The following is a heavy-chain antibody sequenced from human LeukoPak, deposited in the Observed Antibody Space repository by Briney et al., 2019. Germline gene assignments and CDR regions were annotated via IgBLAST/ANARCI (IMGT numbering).Heavy chain of an antibody. J-gene: IGHJ4*02. CDR1: GGTFSSYA. Sequence: SVKVSCKASGGTFSSYAISWVRQAPGQGLEWMGGIIPIFGTANYAQKFQGRVTITADESTSTAYMELSSPRSEDTAVYYCASAIVVVTAPFDYWGQGTLVTVSS. D-gene: IGHD2-21*02. CDR2: IIPIFGTA. V-gene: IGHV1-69*13. CDR3: ASAIVVVTAPFDY.